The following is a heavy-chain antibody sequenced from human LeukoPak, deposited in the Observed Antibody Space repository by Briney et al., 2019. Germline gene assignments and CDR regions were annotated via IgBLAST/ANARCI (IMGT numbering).Heavy chain of an antibody. CDR2: IKSKSDGGTT. Sequence: GGSLRLSCVASGFTFTDAWMNWVRQVPGKGLEWVGRIKSKSDGGTTDYTAPVKGRFTISRDDSKNTLYLQMNSLKIEDTAIYYCTTDPSLALDYWGQGTLVTVSS. CDR1: GFTFTDAW. J-gene: IGHJ4*02. CDR3: TTDPSLALDY. V-gene: IGHV3-15*01.